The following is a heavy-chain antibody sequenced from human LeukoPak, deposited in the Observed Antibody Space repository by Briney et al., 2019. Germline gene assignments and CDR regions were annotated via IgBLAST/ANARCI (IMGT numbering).Heavy chain of an antibody. CDR3: AKPISGGLAVTADWFHP. CDR1: GFAFSFYA. CDR2: INANSGTT. J-gene: IGHJ5*01. Sequence: GGSLRLSCAASGFAFSFYAMSWLRPPPGKGLEGVSTINANSGTTSYAASVRGRFTISRDNSKNTLYLQVNTLRADDTATYYCAKPISGGLAVTADWFHPWGQGTLVVVSS. D-gene: IGHD6-19*01. V-gene: IGHV3-23*01.